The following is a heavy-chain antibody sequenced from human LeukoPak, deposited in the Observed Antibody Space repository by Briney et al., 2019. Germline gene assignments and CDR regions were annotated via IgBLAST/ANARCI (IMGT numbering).Heavy chain of an antibody. D-gene: IGHD5-18*01. J-gene: IGHJ4*02. CDR1: GGSVNNGPYY. Sequence: SETLSLTCTVSGGSVNNGPYYWSWIRQHPGKGLEWIGYISYTGGTYYNPSLESRVSMSVDTSKNQFSLKLSSVTAADTAMYYCARSVLGYSYGLHIDYWGQGTLVTVSS. CDR2: ISYTGGT. V-gene: IGHV4-31*03. CDR3: ARSVLGYSYGLHIDY.